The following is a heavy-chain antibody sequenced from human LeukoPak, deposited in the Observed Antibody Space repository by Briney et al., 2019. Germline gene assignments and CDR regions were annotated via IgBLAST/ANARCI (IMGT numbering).Heavy chain of an antibody. Sequence: PSETLSLTCTVSGGSISSSSYYWGWIRQPPGKGLEWLGSLYYSGKVYYNPSLKSRVTISVDRSKNHFSLKLSSVTAAETAVYYCARDQGLTGYSSGWYDNWFDPWGQGTLVTV. V-gene: IGHV4-39*07. D-gene: IGHD6-19*01. CDR1: GGSISSSSYY. CDR2: LYYSGKV. J-gene: IGHJ5*02. CDR3: ARDQGLTGYSSGWYDNWFDP.